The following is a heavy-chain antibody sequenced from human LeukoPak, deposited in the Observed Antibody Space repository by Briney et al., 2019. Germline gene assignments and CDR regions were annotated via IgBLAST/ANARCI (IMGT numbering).Heavy chain of an antibody. CDR3: ARDPDGDYGFDY. CDR2: INPSGGST. CDR1: GYTFTGYY. V-gene: IGHV1-46*01. D-gene: IGHD4-17*01. Sequence: ASVTVSCKASGYTFTGYYMHWVRQAPGQGLEWMGIINPSGGSTSYTQKFQGRVTMTRDTSTSTVYMELSSLRSEDTAVYYGARDPDGDYGFDYWGQGTLVTVSS. J-gene: IGHJ4*02.